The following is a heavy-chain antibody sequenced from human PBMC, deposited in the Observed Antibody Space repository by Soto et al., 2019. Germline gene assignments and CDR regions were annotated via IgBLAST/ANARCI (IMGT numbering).Heavy chain of an antibody. J-gene: IGHJ4*02. Sequence: EVQLVESGGGLVKPGGSLRLSGAASGFTFSSYSMNWVRQAPGKGLEWAASMSSSSSYIYYADAVKGRFTISRDNAKNSLYLQMNSLRAEDTAGYYCARKDYGEGYFDYWGQGTLVTVSS. D-gene: IGHD4-17*01. CDR2: MSSSSSYI. CDR1: GFTFSSYS. V-gene: IGHV3-21*01. CDR3: ARKDYGEGYFDY.